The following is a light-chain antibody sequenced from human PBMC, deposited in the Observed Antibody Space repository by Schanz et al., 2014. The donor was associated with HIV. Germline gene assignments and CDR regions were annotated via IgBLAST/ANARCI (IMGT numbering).Light chain of an antibody. V-gene: IGLV1-44*01. CDR2: ANM. CDR3: ATWDDSLNGWV. J-gene: IGLJ3*02. Sequence: QSVLTQAPSASGTPGQRVTISCSGSSSDFKTNPVLWYQHPPGAAPKLLMYANMERPSGVPDRFSGSGSGTSASLAISGLQSEDEADYYCATWDDSLNGWVFGGGTKLTVL. CDR1: SSDFKTNP.